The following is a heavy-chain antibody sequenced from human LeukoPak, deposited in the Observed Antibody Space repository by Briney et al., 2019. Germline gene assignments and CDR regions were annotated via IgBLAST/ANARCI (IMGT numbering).Heavy chain of an antibody. D-gene: IGHD6-13*01. CDR2: ISSSGSTI. CDR1: GFTLSDYY. J-gene: IGHJ4*02. CDR3: ARDRRSSSWYYYFDY. V-gene: IGHV3-11*01. Sequence: GGSLRLSCAASGFTLSDYYMSWIRQAPGKGLEWVSYISSSGSTIYYADSVKGRFTISRDNAKNSLYLQMNSLRAEDTAVYYCARDRRSSSWYYYFDYWGQGTLVTVSS.